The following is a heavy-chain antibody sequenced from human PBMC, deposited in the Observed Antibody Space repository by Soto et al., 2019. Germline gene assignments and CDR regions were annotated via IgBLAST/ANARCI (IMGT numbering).Heavy chain of an antibody. D-gene: IGHD2-21*01. CDR3: ASLFPYYYYYNGMDV. V-gene: IGHV5-51*01. Sequence: WESLTITWVCSGYNFSHYWIAWVRLMPGKALEWMGIIYPGDSDTTYSPSFEGQVTISADKSISTTYLQWSSLKPSDTAIYYCASLFPYYYYYNGMDVWGQGTTVSVSS. CDR2: IYPGDSDT. CDR1: GYNFSHYW. J-gene: IGHJ6*02.